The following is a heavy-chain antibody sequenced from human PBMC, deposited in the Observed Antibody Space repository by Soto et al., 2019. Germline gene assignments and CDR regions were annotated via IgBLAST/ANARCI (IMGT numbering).Heavy chain of an antibody. CDR2: INPNSGAT. V-gene: IGHV1-2*04. CDR1: GYTFTGYY. D-gene: IGHD2-15*01. CDR3: ATGPTTHS. J-gene: IGHJ4*02. Sequence: QVQLVQSGAEVKKPGASVKVSCKTSGYTFTGYYIHWVRQAPGQGLEWMGCINPNSGATNYAQKFRGWVTMTRDTSISTAYMEVSRLTSYDTAVYYCATGPTTHSWGQGTLVTVSS.